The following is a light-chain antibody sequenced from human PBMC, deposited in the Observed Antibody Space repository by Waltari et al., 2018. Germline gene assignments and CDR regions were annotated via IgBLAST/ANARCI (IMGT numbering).Light chain of an antibody. Sequence: DVVMTQSPLSLPVTPGQAASISCKSSQSLVHSDGNTHLHWCQQRPGQSPRRLIYRVSNRDSGVPDRFSGSGSCTDFTLKISRGEAEDVGVYYCMQGTHWPYTFGQGTKLDIK. J-gene: IGKJ2*01. CDR1: QSLVHSDGNTH. V-gene: IGKV2-30*02. CDR2: RVS. CDR3: MQGTHWPYT.